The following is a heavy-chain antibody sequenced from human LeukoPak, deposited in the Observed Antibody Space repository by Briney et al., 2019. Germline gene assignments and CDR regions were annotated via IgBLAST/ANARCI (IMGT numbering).Heavy chain of an antibody. CDR1: GFSFSSYA. CDR2: ISDSGGST. D-gene: IGHD4-11*01. CDR3: AKIGLYSNSFDY. J-gene: IGHJ4*02. V-gene: IGHV3-23*01. Sequence: GRSLRLSCAAAGFSFSSYAMSSVRQAPGKGLEWVSAISDSGGSTFYADSVKGRFTMSRDNSRNTLYLQTNSQRADDTAVQYCAKIGLYSNSFDYWGQGTLVTVSS.